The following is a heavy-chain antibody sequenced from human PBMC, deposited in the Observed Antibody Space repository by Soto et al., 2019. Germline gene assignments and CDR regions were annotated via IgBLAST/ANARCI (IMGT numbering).Heavy chain of an antibody. J-gene: IGHJ4*02. CDR1: GFSFSSYA. D-gene: IGHD5-12*01. CDR2: SSARGGSS. Sequence: EVQLLESGGGLVQPGGSLRLSCAASGFSFSSYAMVWVRQAPGKGLEWVSVSSARGGSSYFADPVKGRVTISRDNSKNVLSLEMNSLRAEDTAIYFWAKGAIEYSGSVDNWGQGTLVLVSS. V-gene: IGHV3-23*01. CDR3: AKGAIEYSGSVDN.